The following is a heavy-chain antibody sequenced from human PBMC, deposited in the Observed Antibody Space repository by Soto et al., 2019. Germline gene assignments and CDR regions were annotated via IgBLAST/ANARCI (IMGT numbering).Heavy chain of an antibody. D-gene: IGHD5-12*01. J-gene: IGHJ4*02. Sequence: QVQLVQSGAEVKKPGSSVKVSCKTSGGTFSNDIITWVRQAPGQGLEWMGRIIPLLDVADYAQMFQGRGTNTADKSTGTAYMELNSLRSEDTAVYYCARDSPIGSTFSGYDAIDYWGQGTLVTVSS. CDR1: GGTFSNDI. V-gene: IGHV1-69*08. CDR2: IIPLLDVA. CDR3: ARDSPIGSTFSGYDAIDY.